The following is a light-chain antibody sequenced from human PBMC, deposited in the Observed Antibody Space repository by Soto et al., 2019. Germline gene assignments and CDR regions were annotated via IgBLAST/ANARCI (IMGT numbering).Light chain of an antibody. Sequence: DIVMTQSPDSLPVSLGERATITCKSSQNILYSSNNKNYLAWYQQRPGQSPHLLIYWASTRESGVPDRFSGSGSGTEFTLTISSLQAEDGAVYYCQQYYSPPPTFGGGTRVEIK. CDR2: WAS. CDR3: QQYYSPPPT. CDR1: QNILYSSNNKNY. V-gene: IGKV4-1*01. J-gene: IGKJ4*01.